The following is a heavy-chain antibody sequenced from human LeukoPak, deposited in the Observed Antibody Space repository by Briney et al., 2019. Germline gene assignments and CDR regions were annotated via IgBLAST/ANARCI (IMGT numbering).Heavy chain of an antibody. CDR3: ARGVERIFGVVNWFDP. D-gene: IGHD3-3*01. Sequence: SQTLSLTCTVSGGSIGSDDYYWSWIRQPPGKGLEWIGCIYYSGSTYYNPSLKSRVTISVDTSKNQFSLKLNSVTAADTAVYYCARGVERIFGVVNWFDPWGQGTLVTVSS. CDR2: IYYSGST. V-gene: IGHV4-30-4*01. J-gene: IGHJ5*02. CDR1: GGSIGSDDYY.